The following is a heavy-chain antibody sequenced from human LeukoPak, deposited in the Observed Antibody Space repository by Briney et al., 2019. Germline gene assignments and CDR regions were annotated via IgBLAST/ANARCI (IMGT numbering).Heavy chain of an antibody. CDR2: IYHSGST. J-gene: IGHJ4*02. CDR1: GGSISSGGYS. CDR3: ARGLDIVVVPAARYFDY. Sequence: PSQTLSLTCAVSGGSISSGGYSWSWIRQPPGKGLEWIGYIYHSGSTYYNPSLKSRVTISVDTSKNQFSLKLSSVTAADTAVYYCARGLDIVVVPAARYFDYWGQGTLVTVSS. D-gene: IGHD2-2*03. V-gene: IGHV4-30-2*01.